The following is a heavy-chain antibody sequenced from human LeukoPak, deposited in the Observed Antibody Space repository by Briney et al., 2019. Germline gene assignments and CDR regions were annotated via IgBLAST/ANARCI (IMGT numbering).Heavy chain of an antibody. D-gene: IGHD4-17*01. CDR2: ISFDGTNK. V-gene: IGHV3-30*04. CDR1: GVTLSNYA. Sequence: GGSLRLSCTASGVTLSNYAMHWVRRPPGRGLQWVAVISFDGTNKYYGDSVEGRFSVSRDNSKNTVYLQMNSLRPDDTAMYYCATDYGDYEPIDYWGQGTLVTVSS. J-gene: IGHJ4*02. CDR3: ATDYGDYEPIDY.